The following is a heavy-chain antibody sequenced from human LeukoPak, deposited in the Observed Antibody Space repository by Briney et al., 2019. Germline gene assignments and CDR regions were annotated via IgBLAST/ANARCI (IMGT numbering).Heavy chain of an antibody. CDR1: GLTFSSYG. J-gene: IGHJ4*02. CDR2: ISYDGSNK. Sequence: GGSLRLSCAASGLTFSSYGMHWVRQAPGKGLEWVAVISYDGSNKYYADSVKGRFTISRDNSKNTLYLQMNSLRAEDTAVYYCAKDLFSSGDSYYFDYWGQGTLVTVSS. D-gene: IGHD6-25*01. CDR3: AKDLFSSGDSYYFDY. V-gene: IGHV3-30*18.